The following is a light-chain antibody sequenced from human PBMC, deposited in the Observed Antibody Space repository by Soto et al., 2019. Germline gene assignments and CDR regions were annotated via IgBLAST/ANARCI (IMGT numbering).Light chain of an antibody. CDR1: QSVSSN. CDR2: GAS. CDR3: QQYNNWPPSIT. Sequence: EIVMTQSPVTLSVSPGEGATLSCRASQSVSSNLAWYQQKPGQAPRLLIYGASTRATGIPARFSGSGSGTEFTLTIGSLQSEDFAVYYCQQYNNWPPSITFGQGTRLEMK. V-gene: IGKV3-15*01. J-gene: IGKJ5*01.